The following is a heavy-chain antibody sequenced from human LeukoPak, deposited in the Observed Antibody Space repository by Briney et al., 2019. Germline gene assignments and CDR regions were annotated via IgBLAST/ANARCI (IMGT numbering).Heavy chain of an antibody. CDR3: ARDRCSSTSCYQDY. CDR2: IWYDGSNK. Sequence: TGGSLRLSRAASGFTFSSYGMHWVRQAPGKGLEWVAVIWYDGSNKYYADSVKGRFTISRDNSKNTLYLQMNSLRAEDTAVYYCARDRCSSTSCYQDYWGQGTLVTVSS. V-gene: IGHV3-33*01. D-gene: IGHD2-2*01. J-gene: IGHJ4*02. CDR1: GFTFSSYG.